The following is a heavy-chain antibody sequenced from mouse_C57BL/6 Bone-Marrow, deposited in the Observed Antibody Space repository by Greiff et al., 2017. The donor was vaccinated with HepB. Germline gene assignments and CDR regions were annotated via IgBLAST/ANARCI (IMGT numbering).Heavy chain of an antibody. CDR2: ISNGGGST. CDR1: GFTFSDYY. V-gene: IGHV5-12*01. Sequence: DVKLVESGGGLVQPGGSLKLSCAASGFTFSDYYMYWVRQTPEKRLEWVSYISNGGGSTYYPDTVKGRFTISRDNAKNTLYLQMSRLKSEDTAMYYCAREGGYFDVWGTGTTVTVSS. CDR3: AREGGYFDV. J-gene: IGHJ1*03.